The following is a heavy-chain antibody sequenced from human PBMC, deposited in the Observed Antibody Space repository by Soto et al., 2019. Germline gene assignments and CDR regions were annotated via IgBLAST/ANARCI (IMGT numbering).Heavy chain of an antibody. CDR1: GFTFDDYA. J-gene: IGHJ4*02. V-gene: IGHV3-9*01. Sequence: GGSLRLSCAASGFTFDDYAMHWVRQAPGKGLEWVSGFSWNSGSIGYADSVKGRFTISRDNAKNSLYLQMNSLRAEDTALYYCAKGLGELSLGDYFDYWGQGTLVTVSS. D-gene: IGHD3-16*02. CDR2: FSWNSGSI. CDR3: AKGLGELSLGDYFDY.